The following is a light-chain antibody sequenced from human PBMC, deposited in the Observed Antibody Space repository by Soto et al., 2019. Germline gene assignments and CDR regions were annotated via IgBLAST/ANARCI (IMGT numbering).Light chain of an antibody. CDR3: QQYGSSPRT. CDR1: QSVSSSY. CDR2: GAS. Sequence: EIVLTQSPGTLSLSPGERATLSSRASQSVSSSYLAWYQQKPGQAPRLLIYGASSRATGIPDRFSGSGSGTDFTLTISRLEPEEFAVYYCQQYGSSPRTFGQGTKVDI. J-gene: IGKJ1*01. V-gene: IGKV3-20*01.